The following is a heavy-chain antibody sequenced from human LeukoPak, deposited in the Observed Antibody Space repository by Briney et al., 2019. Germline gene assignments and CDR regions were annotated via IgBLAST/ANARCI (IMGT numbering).Heavy chain of an antibody. D-gene: IGHD3-3*01. CDR2: INHSGST. V-gene: IGHV4-34*01. J-gene: IGHJ5*02. CDR1: GGSFSGYY. CDR3: ARVRVRFLEWLSSYNWFDP. Sequence: TPSETLSLTCAVYGGSFSGYYWSWIRQPPGKGLEWIGEINHSGSTNYNPSLKSRVTISVDTSKNQFSLKLSSVTAADTAVYYCARVRVRFLEWLSSYNWFDPWGQGTLVTVSS.